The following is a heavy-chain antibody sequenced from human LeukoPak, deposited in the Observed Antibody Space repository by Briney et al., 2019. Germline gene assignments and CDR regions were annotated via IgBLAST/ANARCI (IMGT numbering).Heavy chain of an antibody. CDR1: GFTFSTYW. CDR3: AKSALGYCSSTSCYKARSYYYYGMDV. Sequence: GGSLRLSCAASGFTFSTYWMSWVRQAPGKGLEWVSAISGSGGSTYYADSVKGRFTISRDNSKNTLYLQTNSLRAEDTAVYYCAKSALGYCSSTSCYKARSYYYYGMDVWGQGTTVTVSS. V-gene: IGHV3-23*01. CDR2: ISGSGGST. J-gene: IGHJ6*02. D-gene: IGHD2-2*02.